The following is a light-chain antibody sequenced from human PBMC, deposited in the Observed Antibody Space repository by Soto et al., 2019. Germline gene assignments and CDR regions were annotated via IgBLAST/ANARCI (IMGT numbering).Light chain of an antibody. CDR3: AAWDDRLKGWV. CDR2: SNN. V-gene: IGLV1-44*01. Sequence: QLVLTQPPSASGTPGQRITISCSGSTSYIGSSTVNWYQHLPGTAPKLLMYSNNQRPSGVPDRFSGSKSGTSAFLAISGLHSEDEADYYCAAWDDRLKGWVFGGGTKLTVL. J-gene: IGLJ3*02. CDR1: TSYIGSST.